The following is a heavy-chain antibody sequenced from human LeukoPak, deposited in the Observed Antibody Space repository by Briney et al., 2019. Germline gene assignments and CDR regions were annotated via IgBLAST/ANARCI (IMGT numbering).Heavy chain of an antibody. J-gene: IGHJ4*02. CDR3: VSPYVSSGYFDY. D-gene: IGHD3-22*01. CDR2: FDPEDGET. V-gene: IGHV1-24*01. CDR1: GYTFTGHY. Sequence: ASVKVSCKASGYTFTGHYMHWVRQAPGKGLEWMGGFDPEDGETIYAQKFQGRVTMTEDTSTDTAYMELSSLRSEDTAVYYCVSPYVSSGYFDYWGQGTLVTVSS.